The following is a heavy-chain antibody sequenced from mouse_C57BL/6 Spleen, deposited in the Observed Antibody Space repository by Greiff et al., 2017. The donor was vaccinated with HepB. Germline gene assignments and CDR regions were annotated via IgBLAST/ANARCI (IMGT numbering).Heavy chain of an antibody. CDR2: ISDGGSYT. CDR1: GFTFSSYA. V-gene: IGHV5-4*03. Sequence: EVKLMESGGGLVKPGGSLKLSCAASGFTFSSYAMSWVRQTPEKRLEWVATISDGGSYTYYPDNVKGRFTISRDNAKNNLYLQMSHLKSEDTAMYYCARVGDYYGNYVDYWGQGTTLTVSS. D-gene: IGHD2-1*01. CDR3: ARVGDYYGNYVDY. J-gene: IGHJ2*01.